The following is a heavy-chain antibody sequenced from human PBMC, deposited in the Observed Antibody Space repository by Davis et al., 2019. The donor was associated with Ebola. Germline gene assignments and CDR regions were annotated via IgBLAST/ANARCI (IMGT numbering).Heavy chain of an antibody. CDR3: ARLSYYYDNSAYSRPYNWFDP. Sequence: MPSETLSLTCTVSGGSISSGGYYWSWIRQHPGKGLEWIGYIYYSGSTYYNPSLKSRVTTSVDTSKNQFSLKLTSVTAADTAVYYCARLSYYYDNSAYSRPYNWFDPWGQGTLVTVSS. CDR1: GGSISSGGYY. J-gene: IGHJ5*02. D-gene: IGHD3-22*01. CDR2: IYYSGST. V-gene: IGHV4-31*03.